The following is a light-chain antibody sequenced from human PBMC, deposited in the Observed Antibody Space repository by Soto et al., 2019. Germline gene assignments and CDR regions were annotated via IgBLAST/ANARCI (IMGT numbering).Light chain of an antibody. V-gene: IGKV3-20*01. CDR3: QQYGSSPPSIT. CDR1: QSINTY. J-gene: IGKJ5*01. Sequence: ENVFTQSPTTLSLSPGEGATLSCKASQSINTYLAWYQQKPGQAPRLLIYDASSRATGIPDRFSGSGSGTDFTLTISRLEPEDFAVYYCQQYGSSPPSITFGQGTRLEIK. CDR2: DAS.